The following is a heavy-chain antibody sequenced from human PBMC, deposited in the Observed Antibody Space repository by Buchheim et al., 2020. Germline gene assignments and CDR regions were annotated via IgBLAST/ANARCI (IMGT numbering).Heavy chain of an antibody. CDR1: GFTFSSYW. J-gene: IGHJ6*02. V-gene: IGHV3-7*01. CDR2: IKQDGSEK. CDR3: ARVSEPYLSRVWSGYFLNYYYGMDV. Sequence: EVQLVESGGGLVQPGGSLRLSCAASGFTFSSYWMSWVRQAPGKGLEWVANIKQDGSEKYYVDSVKGRFTISRDNAKNSLYLQMNSLRAEDTAVYYCARVSEPYLSRVWSGYFLNYYYGMDVWGQGTT. D-gene: IGHD3-3*01.